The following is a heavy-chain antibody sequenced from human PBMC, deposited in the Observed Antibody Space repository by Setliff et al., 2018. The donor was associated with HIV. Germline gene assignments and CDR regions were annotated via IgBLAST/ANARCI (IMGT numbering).Heavy chain of an antibody. V-gene: IGHV1-2*02. Sequence: ASVKVSCKASGYTFTGYYMHWVRQAPGQGLEWMGWINPNSGGTNYAQKFQGRVTMTRDTSISTVHMELNRLRSDDTAVYYCARDANYGSSGYDREYFDHWGQGTLVTVSS. D-gene: IGHD3-22*01. CDR3: ARDANYGSSGYDREYFDH. CDR1: GYTFTGYY. J-gene: IGHJ4*02. CDR2: INPNSGGT.